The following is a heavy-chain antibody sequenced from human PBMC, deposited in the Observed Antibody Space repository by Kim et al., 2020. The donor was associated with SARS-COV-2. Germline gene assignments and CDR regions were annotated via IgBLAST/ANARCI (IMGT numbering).Heavy chain of an antibody. CDR2: IYYSGST. V-gene: IGHV4-31*03. Sequence: SETLSLTCTVSGGSISSGGYYWSWIRQHPGKGLEWIGYIYYSGSTYYNPSLKSRVTISVDTSKNQFSLKLSSVTAADTAVYYCARGRTTIFGLVIAPVDYWGQGTLVTVSS. CDR3: ARGRTTIFGLVIAPVDY. D-gene: IGHD3-3*01. J-gene: IGHJ4*02. CDR1: GGSISSGGYY.